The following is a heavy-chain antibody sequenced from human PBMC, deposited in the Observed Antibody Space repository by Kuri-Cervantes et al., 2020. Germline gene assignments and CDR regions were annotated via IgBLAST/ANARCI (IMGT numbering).Heavy chain of an antibody. Sequence: GESLKISCAASGFTFSGYAMSWVRQAPGKGLEWVSTITGSGGTTYYADSVKGRFTISRDNAKNSLYLQMNSLRAEDTAVYYCARKYYDILTGSYYYYYYYMDVWGKGTTVTVSS. D-gene: IGHD3-9*01. J-gene: IGHJ6*03. CDR3: ARKYYDILTGSYYYYYYYMDV. CDR1: GFTFSGYA. CDR2: ITGSGGTT. V-gene: IGHV3-23*01.